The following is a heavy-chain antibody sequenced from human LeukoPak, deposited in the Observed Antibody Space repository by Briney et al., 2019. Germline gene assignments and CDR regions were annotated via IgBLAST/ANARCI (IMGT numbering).Heavy chain of an antibody. CDR2: IYYSGST. V-gene: IGHV4-39*01. J-gene: IGHJ4*02. CDR1: GGSISSSSYY. CDR3: ARYSSGWYY. Sequence: PSETLSLTCTVSGGSISSSSYYWGWIRQPPGKGLEWIGSIYYSGSTYYNPSLKSRVTISVDTSKNQFSLKLSSVTAAGTAVYYCARYSSGWYYWGQGTLVTVSS. D-gene: IGHD6-19*01.